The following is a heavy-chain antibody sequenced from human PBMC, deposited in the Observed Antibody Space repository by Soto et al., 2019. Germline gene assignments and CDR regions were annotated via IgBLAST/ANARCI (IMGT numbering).Heavy chain of an antibody. CDR3: AKDATPQFPSSGYYDN. V-gene: IGHV3-23*01. CDR2: ISGSATIT. Sequence: EVQMLESGGGLVQPGGSLRLSCATSGFTFSNYAMSWVRQAPGKGLECVSGISGSATITYYADSVEGRFTISRDNSKNTLYLQMNSLRAEDTAVYYCAKDATPQFPSSGYYDNWGQGSLVTVSS. D-gene: IGHD3-22*01. J-gene: IGHJ4*02. CDR1: GFTFSNYA.